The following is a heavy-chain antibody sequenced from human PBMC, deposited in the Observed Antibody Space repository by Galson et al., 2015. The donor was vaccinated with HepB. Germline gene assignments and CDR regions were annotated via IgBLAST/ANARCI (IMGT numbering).Heavy chain of an antibody. D-gene: IGHD2/OR15-2a*01. J-gene: IGHJ4*02. CDR1: GYTFTSYA. CDR3: AKDLWDIGAYLTDVFYFDY. CDR2: INTNTGNP. V-gene: IGHV7-4-1*02. Sequence: SVKVSCKASGYTFTSYAMNWVRQAPGQGLEWMGWINTNTGNPTYAQGFTGRFVFSLDTSVSTAYLQISSLKAEDTAVYFCAKDLWDIGAYLTDVFYFDYWGQGTLVTVSS.